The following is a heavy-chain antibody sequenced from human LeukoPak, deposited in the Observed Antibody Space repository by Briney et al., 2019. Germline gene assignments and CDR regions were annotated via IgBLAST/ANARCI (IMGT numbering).Heavy chain of an antibody. CDR1: GGTFSSYA. J-gene: IGHJ5*02. CDR2: IIPIFGTA. D-gene: IGHD3-10*01. CDR3: ARDPIWFGELLYGFDP. Sequence: SVKVSCKASGGTFSSYAISWVRQAPGQGLEWMGGIIPIFGTANYAQKFQGRVTITADKSTSTAYMELSRLRSDDTAVYYCARDPIWFGELLYGFDPWGQGTLVTVSS. V-gene: IGHV1-69*06.